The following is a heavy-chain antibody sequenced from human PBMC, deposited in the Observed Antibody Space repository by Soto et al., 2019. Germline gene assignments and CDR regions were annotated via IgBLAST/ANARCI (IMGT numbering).Heavy chain of an antibody. D-gene: IGHD2-2*01. Sequence: SETLSLTCAVYGGSFSGYYWSWIRQPPGKGLEWIGEINHSGSTNYNPSLKSRVTISVDTSKNQFSLKLSSVTAADTAVYYCARIVVVPAAMAGGVYYYYYGMDVWGQGTTVTVSS. V-gene: IGHV4-34*01. CDR2: INHSGST. CDR3: ARIVVVPAAMAGGVYYYYYGMDV. CDR1: GGSFSGYY. J-gene: IGHJ6*02.